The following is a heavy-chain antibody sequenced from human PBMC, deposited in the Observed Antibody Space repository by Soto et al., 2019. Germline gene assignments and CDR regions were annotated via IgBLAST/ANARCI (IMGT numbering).Heavy chain of an antibody. CDR1: GFTFSSYA. V-gene: IGHV3-23*01. CDR2: ISGSGGST. D-gene: IGHD2-15*01. CDR3: AQDRIPAATSYDAFDI. Sequence: EVQLLESGGGWVQPGGSLRLSCAASGFTFSSYAMSWVRQAPGKGLEWVSAISGSGGSTYYADSVPGRFTISGDNSKNALYLQMNSLIAEDTAVYYCAQDRIPAATSYDAFDILGQGTMVTVSS. J-gene: IGHJ3*02.